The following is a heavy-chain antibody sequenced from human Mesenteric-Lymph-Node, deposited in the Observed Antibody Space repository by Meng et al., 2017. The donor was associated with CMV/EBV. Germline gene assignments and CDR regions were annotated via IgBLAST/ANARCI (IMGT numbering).Heavy chain of an antibody. CDR2: MNPNSGNT. D-gene: IGHD5-18*01. V-gene: IGHV1-8*03. J-gene: IGHJ4*02. CDR3: ARVEVIQLWYFDY. Sequence: ASVKVSCKASGYTFTSYDINWVRQATGQGLEWMGWMNPNSGNTGYAQKFQGRVTITRNTSISTAYMELSSLRSEDTAVYYCARVEVIQLWYFDYWGQGTLVTVSS. CDR1: GYTFTSYD.